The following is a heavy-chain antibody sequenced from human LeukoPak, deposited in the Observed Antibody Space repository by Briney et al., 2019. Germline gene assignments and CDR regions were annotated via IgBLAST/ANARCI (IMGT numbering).Heavy chain of an antibody. CDR3: ARSYTNYYDSSGYYYNYGMDV. Sequence: GRSLRLSCAASRFTFSSYAMHWVRQAPGKGLEGVAVISYDGSNKYYADSVKGRFTISRDNSRNTVYMEMNSLRAEDTAVYYCARSYTNYYDSSGYYYNYGMDVWGQGTTVTVSS. CDR2: ISYDGSNK. J-gene: IGHJ6*02. D-gene: IGHD3-22*01. V-gene: IGHV3-30-3*01. CDR1: RFTFSSYA.